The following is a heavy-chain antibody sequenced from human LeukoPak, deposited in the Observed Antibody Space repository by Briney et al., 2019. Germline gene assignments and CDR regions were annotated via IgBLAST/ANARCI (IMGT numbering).Heavy chain of an antibody. CDR3: ARGFRDSSGRKPDY. D-gene: IGHD3-22*01. CDR2: MNPNSGNT. Sequence: GASVKVSCKASGYTLTELSMHWMRQATGQGLEWMGWMNPNSGNTGYAQKFQDRVTMTRNTSIKTAYMGLSSLRSEDMAVYYCARGFRDSSGRKPDYWGQGTLVTVSS. V-gene: IGHV1-8*01. J-gene: IGHJ4*02. CDR1: GYTLTELS.